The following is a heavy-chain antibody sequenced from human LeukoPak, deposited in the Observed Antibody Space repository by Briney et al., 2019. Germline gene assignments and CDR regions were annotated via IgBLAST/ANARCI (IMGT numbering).Heavy chain of an antibody. CDR2: IYWNTGVI. J-gene: IGHJ4*02. CDR1: GLTFYEYA. Sequence: GGSLRLSCAASGLTFYEYAMNWVPHAPGKGLEWVSNIYWNTGVIVYVDSVKGRFTVYRDNANTSLHLQMNSLRVEYTAVCFCAREYRIAVAAIDYWGRGTVLTVP. CDR3: AREYRIAVAAIDY. D-gene: IGHD6-19*01. V-gene: IGHV3-9*01.